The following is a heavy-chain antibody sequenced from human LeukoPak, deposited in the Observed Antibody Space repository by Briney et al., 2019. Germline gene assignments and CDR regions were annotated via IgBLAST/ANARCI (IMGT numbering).Heavy chain of an antibody. D-gene: IGHD5-18*01. CDR3: ARRERLGYSYGRGTLDI. J-gene: IGHJ3*02. CDR2: IDSTGST. V-gene: IGHV3-66*01. CDR1: VILVSSNY. Sequence: PGGSLRLSCVASVILVSSNYMSWVRQAPGKGLEWVSFIDSTGSTYYADSVKGRFTISRDNSRNTLYLQMNSLRVEDTAVYYCARRERLGYSYGRGTLDIWGQGTMVTVSS.